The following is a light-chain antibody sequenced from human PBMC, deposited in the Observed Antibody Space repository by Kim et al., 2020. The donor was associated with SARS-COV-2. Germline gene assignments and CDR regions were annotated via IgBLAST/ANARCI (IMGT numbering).Light chain of an antibody. Sequence: TTVTISRTSSSGSIGSNDEQWDQQQPGSATSTVIHEDINSPSGVPDRFSGSNDSSANSAAPDSSGLKTEDEGDDYCQSYDSSSWVFGGGTQLTVL. CDR1: SGSIGSND. V-gene: IGLV6-57*02. J-gene: IGLJ3*02. CDR3: QSYDSSSWV. CDR2: EDI.